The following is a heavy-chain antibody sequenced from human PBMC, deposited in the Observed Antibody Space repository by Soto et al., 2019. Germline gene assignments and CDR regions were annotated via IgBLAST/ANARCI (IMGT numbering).Heavy chain of an antibody. V-gene: IGHV3-23*01. CDR2: TTGGGGLT. CDR3: ARVERGSVARPTRLDP. CDR1: GFTLTSYA. D-gene: IGHD3-10*01. Sequence: GGSLRLSCTASGFTLTSYAINWGRQAPGKGLEWVSATTGGGGLTYYADSVKGRFSVPSDTPGNTLYLQMNNLRLEDTAVYYCARVERGSVARPTRLDPWGQGTLVTVSS. J-gene: IGHJ5*02.